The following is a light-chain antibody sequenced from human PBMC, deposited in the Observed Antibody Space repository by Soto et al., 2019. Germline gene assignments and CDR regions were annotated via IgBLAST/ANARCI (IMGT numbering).Light chain of an antibody. V-gene: IGKV3-20*01. CDR3: QQYGGSLTWT. CDR1: QSVSSNY. J-gene: IGKJ1*01. CDR2: GAS. Sequence: EILLTQSPGTLSLSPGERATLSCRASQSVSSNYLAWYQQKPGQAPRLPIYGASSRATGIPDRFSGSGSGTDFSLTISRLEPEDFAVYYCQQYGGSLTWTFGQGTKVEIK.